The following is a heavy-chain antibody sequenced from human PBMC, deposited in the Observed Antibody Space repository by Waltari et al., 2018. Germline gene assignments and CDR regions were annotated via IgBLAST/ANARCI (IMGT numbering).Heavy chain of an antibody. D-gene: IGHD1-7*01. CDR2: IKQDGSEK. J-gene: IGHJ4*02. CDR1: GFTFSSHW. V-gene: IGHV3-7*01. CDR3: ARIRNYVCDY. Sequence: EVQLVESGGGLVQPGGSLRLSCAASGFTFSSHWMTWVRKAPGKGLEWVANIKQDGSEKYYVDSVKGRFTISRDNAKNSLYLQMNSLRAEDTAVYYCARIRNYVCDYWGQGTLVTVSS.